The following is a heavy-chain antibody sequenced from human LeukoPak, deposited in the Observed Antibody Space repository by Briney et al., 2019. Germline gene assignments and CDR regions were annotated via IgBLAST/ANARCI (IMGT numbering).Heavy chain of an antibody. Sequence: SETLSLTCTVSGGSISSYYWSWIRQPAGKGLEWIGRIYTSGSTNYNPSLKSRVTMSVDTSKNQFSLKLSSVTAADTAVYYCARWGRQWLVRSAFDIWGQGTVVTVSP. CDR3: ARWGRQWLVRSAFDI. J-gene: IGHJ3*02. D-gene: IGHD6-19*01. CDR1: GGSISSYY. CDR2: IYTSGST. V-gene: IGHV4-4*07.